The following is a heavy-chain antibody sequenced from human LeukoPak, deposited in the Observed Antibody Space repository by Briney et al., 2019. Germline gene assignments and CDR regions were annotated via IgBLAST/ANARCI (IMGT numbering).Heavy chain of an antibody. CDR3: AREGEMATTYFDY. Sequence: ASVKVSCKASGYTFTGYYMHWVRQAPGQGREWMGWINPNSGGTNYAQKFQGRVTMTRDTSISTAYMELSRLRSDDTAVYYCAREGEMATTYFDYWGQGTLVTVSS. V-gene: IGHV1-2*02. D-gene: IGHD5-24*01. CDR2: INPNSGGT. CDR1: GYTFTGYY. J-gene: IGHJ4*02.